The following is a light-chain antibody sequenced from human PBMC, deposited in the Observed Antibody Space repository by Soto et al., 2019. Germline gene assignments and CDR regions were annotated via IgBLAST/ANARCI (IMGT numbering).Light chain of an antibody. CDR2: AAS. Sequence: IQLTQSPSSLSASVGDRVTITCRASQGISSYLAWYQQKPGKAPKLLIYAASTLQSGVPSRFSGSGSGTDFTLTISSLKAEDFATYYCQQLNSYPPVTVGQGTKVEIE. CDR3: QQLNSYPPVT. V-gene: IGKV1-9*01. CDR1: QGISSY. J-gene: IGKJ1*01.